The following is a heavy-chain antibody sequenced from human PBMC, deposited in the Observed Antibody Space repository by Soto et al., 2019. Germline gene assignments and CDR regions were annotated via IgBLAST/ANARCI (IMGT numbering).Heavy chain of an antibody. V-gene: IGHV3-23*01. CDR3: AKAVLAGTTPHYYYYYYMDV. Sequence: EVQLLESGGGLVQPGGSLRLSCAASGFTFSSYAMSWVRQAPGKGLAWVSAISGSGGSTYYADSVKGRFTISRDNSKNTLYLQMNSLRAEDTAVYYCAKAVLAGTTPHYYYYYYMDVWGKGTTVTVSS. CDR2: ISGSGGST. D-gene: IGHD1-7*01. CDR1: GFTFSSYA. J-gene: IGHJ6*03.